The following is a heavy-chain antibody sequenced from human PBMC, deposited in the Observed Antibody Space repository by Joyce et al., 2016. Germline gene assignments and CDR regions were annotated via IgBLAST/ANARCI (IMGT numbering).Heavy chain of an antibody. CDR2: ISSSGSTI. V-gene: IGHV3-48*04. CDR1: GFTFSSYS. Sequence: EVQLVESGGGLVQPGGSLRLPCAASGFTFSSYSMNWGRQTPGMWLEGVSYISSSGSTIYYAESVKGRFTISRDNAKNSLYLQMNSLRAEDTAVYYCARGAEYYDSSGYPDAFDIWGQGTMVTVSS. D-gene: IGHD3-22*01. J-gene: IGHJ3*02. CDR3: ARGAEYYDSSGYPDAFDI.